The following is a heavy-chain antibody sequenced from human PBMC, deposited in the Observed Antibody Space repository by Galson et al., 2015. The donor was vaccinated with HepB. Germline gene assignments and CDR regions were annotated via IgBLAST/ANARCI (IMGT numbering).Heavy chain of an antibody. CDR2: IIPIFGTA. D-gene: IGHD4-11*01. CDR3: ASQSILEGQNWFDP. J-gene: IGHJ5*02. Sequence: SVKVSCKASGGTFSSYAISWVRQAPGQGLEWMGGIIPIFGTANYAQKFRGRVTITADESTSTAYMELSSLRSEDTAVYYCASQSILEGQNWFDPWGQGTLVTVSS. CDR1: GGTFSSYA. V-gene: IGHV1-69*13.